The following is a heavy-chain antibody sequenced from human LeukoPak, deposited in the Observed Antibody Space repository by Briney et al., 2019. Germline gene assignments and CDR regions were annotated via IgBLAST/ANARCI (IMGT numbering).Heavy chain of an antibody. CDR2: INTDGSSA. V-gene: IGHV3-74*01. Sequence: GGSLRLPCAASGFTFSSSWMHWVRQGPGKGLVWVSRINTDGSSATYADSVKGRFTISRDNAKNTLYLQMNSLRAEDTAVYYCARMAVAFDYWGQGTLVTVSS. J-gene: IGHJ4*02. D-gene: IGHD6-19*01. CDR3: ARMAVAFDY. CDR1: GFTFSSSW.